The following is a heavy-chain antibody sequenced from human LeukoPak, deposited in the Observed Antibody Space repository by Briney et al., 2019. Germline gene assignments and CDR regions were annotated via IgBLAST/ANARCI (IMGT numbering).Heavy chain of an antibody. CDR2: MSSSDDGR. V-gene: IGHV3-23*01. J-gene: IGHJ4*02. CDR3: AKAPVTSCRGAFCYPFDY. CDR1: GFSFSSYA. Sequence: AGGSLRLSYATSGFSFSSYAMSWVRQAPGKGLEWVSAMSSSDDGRYYAASVRGRFTISRDTSRSTLYLQMNSLRAQDAAVYYCAKAPVTSCRGAFCYPFDYWGQGTLVTVSS. D-gene: IGHD2-15*01.